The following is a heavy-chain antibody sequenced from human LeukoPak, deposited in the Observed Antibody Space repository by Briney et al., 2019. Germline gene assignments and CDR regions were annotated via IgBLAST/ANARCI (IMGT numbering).Heavy chain of an antibody. V-gene: IGHV3-48*03. CDR1: GFTFSSYE. Sequence: GGSLRLSCAASGFTFSSYEMNWVSQALGKGLEWVSYISSSGSTIYYADSVKGRFTISRDNAKNSLYLQMNSLRAEDTAVYYCARAAQYQLPVQIVFEYYFDYWGQGTLVTVSS. CDR3: ARAAQYQLPVQIVFEYYFDY. J-gene: IGHJ4*02. D-gene: IGHD2-2*01. CDR2: ISSSGSTI.